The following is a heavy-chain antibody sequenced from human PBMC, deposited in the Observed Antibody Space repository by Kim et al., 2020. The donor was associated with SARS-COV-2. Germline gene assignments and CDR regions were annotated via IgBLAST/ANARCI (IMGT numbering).Heavy chain of an antibody. J-gene: IGHJ6*02. CDR3: ASDRYFPDYYGMDV. CDR2: VFYSGTT. CDR1: GGSISSSSYF. D-gene: IGHD3-9*01. Sequence: SETLSLTCTVSGGSISSSSYFWGWIRQPPGKGLEWIGSVFYSGTTYYSPSLKSRVTISVDLSKSQFSMRLSSVTAADTAVYYCASDRYFPDYYGMDVWGQGTTVTVSS. V-gene: IGHV4-39*07.